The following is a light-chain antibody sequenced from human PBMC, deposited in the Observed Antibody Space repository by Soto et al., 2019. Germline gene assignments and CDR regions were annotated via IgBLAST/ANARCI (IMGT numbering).Light chain of an antibody. CDR1: QALKGNN. Sequence: VVLTQSPGTLSLSPGEKATLSCWASQALKGNNLPWYQQKPGQAPRLLMYGGSTRAAGVQDRFSGSASDYDPSLPSTSLKPENFSVYYSELCGGSPPWTFGQGTKV. V-gene: IGKV3-20*01. CDR3: ELCGGSPPWT. J-gene: IGKJ1*01. CDR2: GGS.